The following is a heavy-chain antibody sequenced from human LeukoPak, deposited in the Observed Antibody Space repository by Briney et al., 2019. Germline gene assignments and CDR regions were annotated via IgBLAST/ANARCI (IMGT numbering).Heavy chain of an antibody. V-gene: IGHV3-30*04. CDR3: ARPASFTTLSFGMDV. J-gene: IGHJ6*02. CDR2: ISYDGSNK. D-gene: IGHD2/OR15-2a*01. CDR1: GFTFSSYA. Sequence: GRSLRLSCAASGFTFSSYAMHWVRQAPGKGLEWVAVISYDGSNKYYADSVKGRFTISRDNSKNTLYLQMNSLRAEDTAAYYCARPASFTTLSFGMDVWGQGTTVTVSS.